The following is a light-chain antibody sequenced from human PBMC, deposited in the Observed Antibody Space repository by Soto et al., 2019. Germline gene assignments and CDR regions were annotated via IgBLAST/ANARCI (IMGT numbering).Light chain of an antibody. Sequence: EVVLTQSPGTLSLSPGDRVTLSCRASQSFSSYYLAWYQQKPGQAPRLLIYGASSRAPGTPDRFSASGSGTDFSLTISRLEPEDFAVYFCQRYGSSVTFGGGTKVEIK. CDR2: GAS. V-gene: IGKV3-20*01. CDR1: QSFSSYY. J-gene: IGKJ4*01. CDR3: QRYGSSVT.